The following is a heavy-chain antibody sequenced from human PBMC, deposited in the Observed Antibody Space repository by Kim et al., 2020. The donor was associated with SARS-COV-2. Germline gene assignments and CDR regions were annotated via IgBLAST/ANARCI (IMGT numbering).Heavy chain of an antibody. CDR3: ARGSGSYDPFDY. D-gene: IGHD1-26*01. J-gene: IGHJ4*02. Sequence: SYAQKFQGRVTMTRDTSTSTVYMELSSLRSEDTAVYYCARGSGSYDPFDYWGQGTLVTVSS. V-gene: IGHV1-46*01.